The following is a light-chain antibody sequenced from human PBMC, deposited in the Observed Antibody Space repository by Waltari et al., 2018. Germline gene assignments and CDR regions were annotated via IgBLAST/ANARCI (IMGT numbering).Light chain of an antibody. V-gene: IGKV4-1*01. Sequence: DIVMTQSPDPLAVSLGETVTINRTSSQSVLYSSNNKNYLAGYQQKPGQPPKLLIYWASTRESGVPDRFSGSGSGTDFTLTISSLQAEDVAVYYCQQYYSTPLTFGGGTKVEIK. J-gene: IGKJ4*01. CDR3: QQYYSTPLT. CDR2: WAS. CDR1: QSVLYSSNNKNY.